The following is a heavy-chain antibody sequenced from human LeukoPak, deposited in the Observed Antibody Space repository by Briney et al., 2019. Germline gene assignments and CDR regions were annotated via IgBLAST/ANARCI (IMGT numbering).Heavy chain of an antibody. CDR1: GFTFSSYA. CDR2: ISGSGGST. CDR3: AKGVRGYYYYGMDV. V-gene: IGHV3-23*01. Sequence: TGGSLRLSCAASGFTFSSYAMSWVRQAPGKGLEWVSAISGSGGSTYYADSVKVRFTISRDNSKNTLYLQMNSLRAEDTAVYYCAKGVRGYYYYGMDVWGQGTTVTVSS. J-gene: IGHJ6*02.